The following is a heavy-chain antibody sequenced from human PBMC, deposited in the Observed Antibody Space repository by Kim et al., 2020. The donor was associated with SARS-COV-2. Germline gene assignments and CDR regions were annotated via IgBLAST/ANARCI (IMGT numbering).Heavy chain of an antibody. Sequence: GGSLRLSCAASGFTFSSYGMHWVRQAPGKGLEWVAVISYDGSNKYYADSVKGRFTISRDNSKNPLYLQMNSLRAEDTAVYYCAKDLPKQRVQYYYGMDVWGQGTTVTVSS. CDR1: GFTFSSYG. V-gene: IGHV3-30*18. D-gene: IGHD6-6*01. J-gene: IGHJ6*02. CDR2: ISYDGSNK. CDR3: AKDLPKQRVQYYYGMDV.